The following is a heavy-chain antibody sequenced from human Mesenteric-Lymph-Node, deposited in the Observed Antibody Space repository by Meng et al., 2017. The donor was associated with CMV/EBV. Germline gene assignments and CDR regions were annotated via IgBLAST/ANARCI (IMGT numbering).Heavy chain of an antibody. CDR3: ASAGSWYSLHPFAY. CDR2: INAGNGNT. Sequence: KASGYTFTSYAMHWVRQARGQRLEWMGWINAGNGNTKYSQKFQGRVTITRDTSASTAYMELSSLRSEDTAVYYCASAGSWYSLHPFAYWGQGTLVTVSS. CDR1: GYTFTSYA. D-gene: IGHD2-15*01. J-gene: IGHJ4*02. V-gene: IGHV1-3*01.